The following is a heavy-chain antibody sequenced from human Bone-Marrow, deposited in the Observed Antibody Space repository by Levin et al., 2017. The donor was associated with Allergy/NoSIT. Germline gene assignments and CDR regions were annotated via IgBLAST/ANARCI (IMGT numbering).Heavy chain of an antibody. D-gene: IGHD4-23*01. J-gene: IGHJ3*01. CDR1: GASVNNDNHY. CDR3: ARGGGTSRSDAFDF. CDR2: IYYTGTT. V-gene: IGHV4-61*01. Sequence: SQTLSLTCAVSGASVNNDNHYWNWIRQPPGKGLEWIGYIYYTGTTNYNPSLKSRVSMSLDTSNNQFSLSLSSMTAADTAVYYCARGGGTSRSDAFDFWVQGTMVPVSS.